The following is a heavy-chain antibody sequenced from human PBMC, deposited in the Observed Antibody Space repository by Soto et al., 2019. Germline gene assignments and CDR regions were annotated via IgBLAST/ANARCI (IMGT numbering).Heavy chain of an antibody. CDR1: GFTFSSYA. Sequence: GGSLRLSCAASGFTFSSYAMSWVRQAPGKGLEWVSAISGSGGSTYYADSVKGRFTISRDNSKNTLYLQMNSLRAEDTAVYYCANSPRYGSGSYYGYWGQGTLVTVSS. V-gene: IGHV3-23*01. CDR2: ISGSGGST. CDR3: ANSPRYGSGSYYGY. D-gene: IGHD3-10*01. J-gene: IGHJ4*02.